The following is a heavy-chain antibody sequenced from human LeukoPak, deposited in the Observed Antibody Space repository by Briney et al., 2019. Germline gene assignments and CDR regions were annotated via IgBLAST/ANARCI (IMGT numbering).Heavy chain of an antibody. CDR2: IYHSGST. J-gene: IGHJ6*02. CDR1: GGSISSSNW. V-gene: IGHV4-4*02. CDR3: ASLYYDSSGYQYYYYYGMDV. Sequence: SETLSLTCAVSGGSISSSNWWSWVRQPPGKGLEWIGEIYHSGSTNYNPSLKSRVTISVDKSKNPFSLKLSSVTAADTAVYYCASLYYDSSGYQYYYYYGMDVWGQGTPVTVSS. D-gene: IGHD3-22*01.